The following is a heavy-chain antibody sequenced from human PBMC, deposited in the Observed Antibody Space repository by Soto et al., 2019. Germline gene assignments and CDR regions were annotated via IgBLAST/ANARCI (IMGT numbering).Heavy chain of an antibody. CDR1: GDSISSSDYY. Sequence: SETLSLTCTVSGDSISSSDYYWSWIRQPPGKGLEWIGEVTRSGSTNYNPSLKSRVTISIDTSNKHLSLHLSSVTAADTAVYYCARQKVSRFYGEVDFFDYWGLGTLVTVSS. J-gene: IGHJ4*02. CDR2: VTRSGST. D-gene: IGHD4-17*01. CDR3: ARQKVSRFYGEVDFFDY. V-gene: IGHV4-39*07.